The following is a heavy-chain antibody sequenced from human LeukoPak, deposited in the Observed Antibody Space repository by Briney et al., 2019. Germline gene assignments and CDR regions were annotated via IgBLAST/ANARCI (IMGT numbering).Heavy chain of an antibody. CDR2: IYPADSDT. J-gene: IGHJ4*02. CDR3: AGRGTGTTLAFDY. D-gene: IGHD1-1*01. CDR1: GYTFTTYW. Sequence: GESLRISCKVSGYTFTTYWIGWVRQMPGKGLEWMGIIYPADSDTRYSPSFQGQVTISVDKSISTAYLQWSSLKASDTAIYYCAGRGTGTTLAFDYWGQGTLVTVSS. V-gene: IGHV5-51*01.